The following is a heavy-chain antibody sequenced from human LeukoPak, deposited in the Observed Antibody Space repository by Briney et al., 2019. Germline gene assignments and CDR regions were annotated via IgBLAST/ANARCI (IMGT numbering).Heavy chain of an antibody. D-gene: IGHD3-22*01. CDR1: GGSISSGGYY. Sequence: SQTLSLTCTVSGGSISSGGYYWSWIRQHPGKGLEWIGYIYYSGSTYYNPSLKSRVTISVDTSKTQFSLKLSSVTAADTAVYYCARGYYYDSSGYLQWGQGTLVTVSS. V-gene: IGHV4-31*03. CDR2: IYYSGST. CDR3: ARGYYYDSSGYLQ. J-gene: IGHJ4*02.